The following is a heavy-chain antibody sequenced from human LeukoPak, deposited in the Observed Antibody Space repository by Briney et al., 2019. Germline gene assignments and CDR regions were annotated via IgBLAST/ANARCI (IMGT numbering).Heavy chain of an antibody. V-gene: IGHV1-69*13. CDR3: ARDDRVEAFDI. CDR2: IIPIFGTA. Sequence: RASVKVSCKASGGTFSSYAISGVRQAPGQGLEWMGGIIPIFGTANYAQEFQGRVTITADESTSTAYMALSSLRSEDTAVYYCARDDRVEAFDIWGQGTMVTVSS. CDR1: GGTFSSYA. J-gene: IGHJ3*02.